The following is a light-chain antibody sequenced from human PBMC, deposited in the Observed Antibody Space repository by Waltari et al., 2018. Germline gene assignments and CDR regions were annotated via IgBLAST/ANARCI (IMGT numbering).Light chain of an antibody. CDR3: QNHERLPAT. Sequence: ELVLTQSPGTLSLSPGERATLACRASQSVGRFLAWYQQKPGQAPRLLIYQASNRATGIPDRVSGSGSGTDFSLTISRLGPEDFAVYYCQNHERLPATFGQGTKVEI. CDR1: QSVGRF. V-gene: IGKV3-20*01. J-gene: IGKJ1*01. CDR2: QAS.